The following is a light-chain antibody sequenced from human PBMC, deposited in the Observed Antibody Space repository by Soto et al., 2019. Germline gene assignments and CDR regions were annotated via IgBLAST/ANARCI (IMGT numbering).Light chain of an antibody. V-gene: IGLV4-69*01. CDR2: VNSDGSH. CDR3: QTWATGEV. Sequence: QSVLTQSPSASASLGASVKLTCTLSSGHSSYAIAWHQQQPEKGPRYLMKVNSDGSHNKGDGIPDRFSGSSSGAERYLTISSLQSEDEADYYCQTWATGEVFGGGTKVTVL. CDR1: SGHSSYA. J-gene: IGLJ2*01.